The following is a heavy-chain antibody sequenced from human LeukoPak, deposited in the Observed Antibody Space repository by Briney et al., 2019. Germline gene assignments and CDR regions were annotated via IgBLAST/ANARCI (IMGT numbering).Heavy chain of an antibody. CDR3: AREHCSSTSCYTGWFDP. Sequence: SETLSLTCTVSGGSISSSSYYWSWVRQPAGKGLEWIGRIYASGSTNYNPSLKSRVTISLDRSKNQFSLKVTSVTAADTAVYYCAREHCSSTSCYTGWFDPWGQGTLVTVSS. V-gene: IGHV4-61*02. CDR2: IYASGST. D-gene: IGHD2-2*02. J-gene: IGHJ5*02. CDR1: GGSISSSSYY.